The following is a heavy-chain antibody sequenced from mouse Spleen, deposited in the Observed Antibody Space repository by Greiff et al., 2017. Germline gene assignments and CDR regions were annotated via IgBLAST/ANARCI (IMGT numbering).Heavy chain of an antibody. J-gene: IGHJ4*01. V-gene: IGHV1-80*01. Sequence: QVQLKQSGAELVKPGASVKISCKASGYAFSSYWMNWVKQRPGKGLEWIGQIYPGDGDTNYNGKFKGKAKLTADKSSRTAYMQLSSLTSEDSAVYFFSSYPTYCNYYAMDYWGQGTSVTVSS. CDR3: SSYPTYCNYYAMDY. D-gene: IGHD2-1*01. CDR2: IYPGDGDT. CDR1: GYAFSSYW.